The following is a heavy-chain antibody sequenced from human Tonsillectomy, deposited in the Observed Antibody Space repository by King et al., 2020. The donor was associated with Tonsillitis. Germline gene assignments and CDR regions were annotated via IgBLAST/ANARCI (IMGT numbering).Heavy chain of an antibody. J-gene: IGHJ4*02. Sequence: QLVQSGAEVKKPGASVKVSCQASGYTFTSYGISWVRQAPGQGLEWRGWFSAYNGNTNLAQKLQGRVTMTTDTSTSTAYMGLRSLRSDDTAVFYCARDAGIAARGVFDYWGQGTLVTVSS. CDR2: FSAYNGNT. CDR3: ARDAGIAARGVFDY. V-gene: IGHV1-18*01. D-gene: IGHD6-6*01. CDR1: GYTFTSYG.